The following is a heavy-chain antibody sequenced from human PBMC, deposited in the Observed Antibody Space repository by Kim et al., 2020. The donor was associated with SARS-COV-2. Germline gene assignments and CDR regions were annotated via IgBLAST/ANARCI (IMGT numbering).Heavy chain of an antibody. J-gene: IGHJ6*01. CDR3: AKDMRSSWSGYIPPYYYG. Sequence: SLRLSCAASGFTFDDYAMHWVRQAPGKGLEWVSGISWNSGSIGYADSVKGRFTISRDNAKNSLYLQMNSLRAEDTALYYCAKDMRSSWSGYIPPYYYG. CDR1: GFTFDDYA. D-gene: IGHD3-3*01. CDR2: ISWNSGSI. V-gene: IGHV3-9*01.